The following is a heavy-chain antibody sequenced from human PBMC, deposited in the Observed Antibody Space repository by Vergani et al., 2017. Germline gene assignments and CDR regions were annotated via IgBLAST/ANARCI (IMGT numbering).Heavy chain of an antibody. D-gene: IGHD3/OR15-3a*01. CDR2: IYYSGTT. Sequence: QVQLQESGPGLVKPSETLSVTCVVSGGSSSNDDSYCSWIRQPPGKGLEWIGYIYYSGTTDYTPSLGGRVTMSIDKSKNHFSLTLTSVTAADSVFYFCARGQTGYSRDWSTYFFYMDVWGKGTTVTVSS. V-gene: IGHV4-30-4*08. CDR3: ARGQTGYSRDWSTYFFYMDV. CDR1: GGSSSNDDSY. J-gene: IGHJ6*03.